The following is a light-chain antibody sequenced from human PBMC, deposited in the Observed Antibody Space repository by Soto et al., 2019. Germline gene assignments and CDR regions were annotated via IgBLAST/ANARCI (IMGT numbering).Light chain of an antibody. V-gene: IGLV2-14*03. Sequence: QSALTQPASVSGSPGQSITISCTGTSSDVGGYNFVSWYQQHPGKAPRLMIFDVNNRPSGVSTRFSGSKSGNTASLTISGLQAEDEADYYCCSYSGSNTIVVFGGWTKLTVL. CDR3: CSYSGSNTIVV. CDR1: SSDVGGYNF. CDR2: DVN. J-gene: IGLJ2*01.